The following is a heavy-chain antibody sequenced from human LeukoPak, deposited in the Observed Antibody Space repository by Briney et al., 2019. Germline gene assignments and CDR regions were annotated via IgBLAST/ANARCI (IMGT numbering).Heavy chain of an antibody. CDR1: GFTFSNN. J-gene: IGHJ4*02. CDR2: ITSGSSTI. CDR3: ARDLGAAAEDY. D-gene: IGHD6-13*01. V-gene: IGHV3-48*01. Sequence: GGSLRLSCAASGFTFSNNMNWVRQAPGKGLEWVSSITSGSSTIYYADSVKGRFTISRDNAKNSLYLQMNSLRAEDTAVYYCARDLGAAAEDYWGQGTLVTVSS.